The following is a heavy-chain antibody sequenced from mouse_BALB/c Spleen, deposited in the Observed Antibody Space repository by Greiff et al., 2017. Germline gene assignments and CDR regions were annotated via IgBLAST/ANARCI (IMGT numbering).Heavy chain of an antibody. CDR3: AKEDYDLYCAMDY. J-gene: IGHJ4*01. V-gene: IGHV2-6-5*01. Sequence: QVQLKQSGPGLVAPSQSLSITCTVSGFSLTDYGVSWIRQPPGKGLEWLGVIWGGGSTYYNSALNSRLSISKDNSKSQVFLKMNSLQTDDTAMYYCAKEDYDLYCAMDYWGQGTSVTVSS. D-gene: IGHD2-4*01. CDR1: GFSLTDYG. CDR2: IWGGGST.